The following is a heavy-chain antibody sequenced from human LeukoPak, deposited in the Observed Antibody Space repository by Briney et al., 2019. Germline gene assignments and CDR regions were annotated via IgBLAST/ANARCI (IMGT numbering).Heavy chain of an antibody. D-gene: IGHD3-16*01. Sequence: GGSLRLSCAASGFTFSSYGMHWVRQAPGKGLEWVAVILNDGSQEKYADSVKGRFTISRDNSKNTLYLQMNSLRAEDTAVYYCARDDALGDNALDIWGQGTMVTVSS. J-gene: IGHJ3*02. CDR1: GFTFSSYG. CDR2: ILNDGSQE. CDR3: ARDDALGDNALDI. V-gene: IGHV3-33*01.